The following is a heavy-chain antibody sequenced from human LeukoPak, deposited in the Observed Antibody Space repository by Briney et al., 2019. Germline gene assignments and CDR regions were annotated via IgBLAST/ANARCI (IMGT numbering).Heavy chain of an antibody. J-gene: IGHJ4*02. Sequence: GGSLRLSCAASGFTFSSSGMHWVRQAPGKGLEWVSYISSSSSTIYYADSVKGRFTISRDNAKNSLYLQMNRLRDEDTAVYYCARDSEDSSGYYDYWGQGTLVTVSS. V-gene: IGHV3-48*02. CDR3: ARDSEDSSGYYDY. CDR1: GFTFSSSG. CDR2: ISSSSSTI. D-gene: IGHD3-22*01.